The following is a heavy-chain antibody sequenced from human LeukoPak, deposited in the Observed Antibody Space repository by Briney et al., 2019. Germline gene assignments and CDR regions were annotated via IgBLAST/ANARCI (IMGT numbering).Heavy chain of an antibody. D-gene: IGHD1-1*01. V-gene: IGHV3-30*18. J-gene: IGHJ4*02. CDR1: GFTFSNSD. Sequence: PGGSLRLSCAASGFTFSNSDIHWVRQAAGKGLEWVAAASSDGTNKYYSDSVKGRFAISRHNSNNTLFLQMDSLRPEDTALYFCAKALATGTGRGYFDYWGQGTLVTVSS. CDR2: ASSDGTNK. CDR3: AKALATGTGRGYFDY.